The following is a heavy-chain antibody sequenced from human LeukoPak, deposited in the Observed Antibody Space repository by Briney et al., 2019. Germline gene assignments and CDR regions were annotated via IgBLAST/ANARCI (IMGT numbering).Heavy chain of an antibody. J-gene: IGHJ6*02. CDR2: IKQDGSEK. CDR1: GFTFSSYW. D-gene: IGHD6-13*01. Sequence: GGSLRLSCAASGFTFSSYWMSWVRQAPGKGLEWVANIKQDGSEKYLVDSVKGRFPISRDNAKTSLYMQMNSLRAEDTAVYYCARDLIAAAVPRPYYGMDVWGQGTTVTVSS. CDR3: ARDLIAAAVPRPYYGMDV. V-gene: IGHV3-7*01.